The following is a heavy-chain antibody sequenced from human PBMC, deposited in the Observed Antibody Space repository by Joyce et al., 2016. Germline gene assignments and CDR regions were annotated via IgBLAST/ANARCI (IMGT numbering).Heavy chain of an antibody. CDR3: ARAVTKGTVDY. Sequence: EVQLVESGGGLVQPGGSLRFSCAASGFNFGIYWMSWVRHVPGQGLEWVANINQDGSEKYYVDSMEGRFTISRDNAKNSLYLQMNSLRVEDTAVYYCARAVTKGTVDYWGQGTLVTVSS. V-gene: IGHV3-7*01. J-gene: IGHJ4*02. D-gene: IGHD4-17*01. CDR2: INQDGSEK. CDR1: GFNFGIYW.